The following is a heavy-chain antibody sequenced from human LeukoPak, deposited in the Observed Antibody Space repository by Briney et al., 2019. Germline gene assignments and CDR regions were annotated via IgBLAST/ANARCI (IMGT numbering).Heavy chain of an antibody. V-gene: IGHV1-24*01. CDR1: GYTLTELS. J-gene: IGHJ4*02. CDR2: FDPEDGET. CDR3: ATDRQGSYRVKGYFDS. D-gene: IGHD3-16*02. Sequence: ASVKVSCKVSGYTLTELSVHWVRQAPGKGLEWMGGFDPEDGETIYAQKFQGRVTMTEDTSTDTAYMELSSLRSEDTAVYYCATDRQGSYRVKGYFDSWGQGTLVTVSS.